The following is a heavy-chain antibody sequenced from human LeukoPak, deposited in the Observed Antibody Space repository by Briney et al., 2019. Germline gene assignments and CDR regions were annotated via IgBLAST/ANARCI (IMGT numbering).Heavy chain of an antibody. D-gene: IGHD6-25*01. CDR3: ARGRWRVSSAEYRH. CDR2: INHSGST. V-gene: IGHV4-34*01. J-gene: IGHJ4*02. Sequence: SETLSLTCAVYGGSFSGYYWSWIRQPPGKGLEWIGEINHSGSTNYNPSLKSRVTISVDTSKNQFSLKLSSVTAADTAVYYCARGRWRVSSAEYRHWGQGTLVTVSS. CDR1: GGSFSGYY.